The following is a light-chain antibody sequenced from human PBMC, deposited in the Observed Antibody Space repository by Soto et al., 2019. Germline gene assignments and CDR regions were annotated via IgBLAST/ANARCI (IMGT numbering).Light chain of an antibody. V-gene: IGKV3-20*01. Sequence: EIVLTQSPGILSLSPGERATLSCRASQSVSSSYLVWYQQKPGQAPRLLIYGASSRATGIPDRFSGSGSGTDFTLTISRLEPEDFAVYYCQQYGSSPYTFGQGTKLEIK. CDR3: QQYGSSPYT. CDR2: GAS. CDR1: QSVSSSY. J-gene: IGKJ2*01.